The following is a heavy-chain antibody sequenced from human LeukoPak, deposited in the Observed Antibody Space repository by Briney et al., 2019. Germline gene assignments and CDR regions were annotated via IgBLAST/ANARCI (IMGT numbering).Heavy chain of an antibody. CDR2: ISFDGSNE. J-gene: IGHJ4*02. CDR3: AKDRSHLAAAGNFDY. CDR1: GFTFSSYG. Sequence: GGSLRLSCAASGFTFSSYGIHWVRQAPGKGLEWVALISFDGSNEYYADSVKGRFTISRDNSKNTLYLQMNSLRTEDTAVYYCAKDRSHLAAAGNFDYWGQGTLVTVSS. V-gene: IGHV3-30*18. D-gene: IGHD6-13*01.